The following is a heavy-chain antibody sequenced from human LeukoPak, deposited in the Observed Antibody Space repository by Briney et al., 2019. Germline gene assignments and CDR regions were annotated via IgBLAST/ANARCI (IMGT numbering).Heavy chain of an antibody. V-gene: IGHV3-43D*03. D-gene: IGHD6-13*01. J-gene: IGHJ3*02. CDR3: ARDSSSWYCAFDI. Sequence: GGSLRLSCAASGFTFDDYAMHWVRQAPGKGLEWVSFISWDGGSTYYADSVKGRFTISRDNSKNTLYLQMNSLRAEDTAVYYCARDSSSWYCAFDIWGQGTMVTVSS. CDR1: GFTFDDYA. CDR2: ISWDGGST.